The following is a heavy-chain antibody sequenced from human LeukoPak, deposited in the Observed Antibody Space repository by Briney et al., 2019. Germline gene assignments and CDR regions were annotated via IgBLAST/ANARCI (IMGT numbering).Heavy chain of an antibody. CDR2: IYSGGST. Sequence: PGGSLTLSCAASGFTVSSNYMIWVRQAPGKGLEWASVIYSGGSTYYAESVKGRFTISRDNSKNTLYLQLNSLRADDTAVYSCARGGGYCSGGSCYNLDYWGQGTLVTVSS. J-gene: IGHJ4*02. CDR3: ARGGGYCSGGSCYNLDY. CDR1: GFTVSSNY. D-gene: IGHD2-15*01. V-gene: IGHV3-66*01.